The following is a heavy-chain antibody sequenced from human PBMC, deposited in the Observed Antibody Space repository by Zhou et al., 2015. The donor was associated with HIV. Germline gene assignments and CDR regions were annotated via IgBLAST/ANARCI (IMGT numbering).Heavy chain of an antibody. CDR1: GGTFNKHG. CDR2: IVPYFGPA. J-gene: IGHJ6*02. CDR3: ARGGVDYYGSGSLDYYYYYGMDV. D-gene: IGHD3-10*01. V-gene: IGHV1-69*06. Sequence: QVQLVQSGAEVKKPGSSVKVSCKASGGTFNKHGISWVRQAPGQGLEWMGGIVPYFGPANYAQKFQGRATITADRSTNTVYMELSSLRSEDTAVYYCARGGVDYYGSGSLDYYYYYGMDVWGQGTTVTVSS.